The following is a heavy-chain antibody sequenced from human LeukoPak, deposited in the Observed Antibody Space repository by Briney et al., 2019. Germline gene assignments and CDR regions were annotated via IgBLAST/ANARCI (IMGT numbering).Heavy chain of an antibody. Sequence: GGSLRLSCAASGFTFSSYGMHWVRQAPGKGLEWVAFIRYDGSNKYYADSVKGRFTISRDNSKNTLYLQMNSLRAEDTAVYYCAKDRGYTDNFYYYALDVWGQGTTVTVSS. V-gene: IGHV3-30*02. CDR3: AKDRGYTDNFYYYALDV. D-gene: IGHD6-13*01. CDR1: GFTFSSYG. J-gene: IGHJ6*02. CDR2: IRYDGSNK.